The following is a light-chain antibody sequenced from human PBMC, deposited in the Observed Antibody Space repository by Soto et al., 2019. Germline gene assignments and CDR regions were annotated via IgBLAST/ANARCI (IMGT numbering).Light chain of an antibody. Sequence: EIVLTQSPGTLSLSPGETATLSCRASQSVSSSYLAWYQQKPGQAPRLLIYGASSRATSIPDRFSGSGSVTDFTLTISRLEAEDFAVYYCEQYGSSPRTFGQGTKVEIK. V-gene: IGKV3-20*01. CDR1: QSVSSSY. CDR2: GAS. CDR3: EQYGSSPRT. J-gene: IGKJ1*01.